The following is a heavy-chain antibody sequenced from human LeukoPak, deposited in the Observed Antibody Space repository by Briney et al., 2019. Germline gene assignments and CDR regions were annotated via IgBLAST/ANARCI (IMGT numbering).Heavy chain of an antibody. CDR2: IGAYNGNT. J-gene: IGHJ4*02. CDR1: GYTFTSYG. V-gene: IGHV1-18*01. CDR3: ARWGHYDSSGLSDY. D-gene: IGHD3-22*01. Sequence: ASVKVSCKASGYTFTSYGISWVRQAPGQGLEWMGWIGAYNGNTNYAQKLQGRVTMTTDTSTSTAYMELRSLRSDDTAVYYCARWGHYDSSGLSDYWGQGTLVTVSS.